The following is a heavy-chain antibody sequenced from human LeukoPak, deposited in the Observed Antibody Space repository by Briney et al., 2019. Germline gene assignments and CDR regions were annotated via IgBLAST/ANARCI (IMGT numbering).Heavy chain of an antibody. CDR2: IYHSGST. J-gene: IGHJ2*01. D-gene: IGHD2-2*03. Sequence: SETLSLTCAVSGYSISSGYYWGWIRQPPGKGLEWIGSIYHSGSTYYNPSLKSRVTISVDTSKNQFSLKLSSVTAPDTAVYYCARRWIFWYFDLWGRGTLVTVSS. CDR3: ARRWIFWYFDL. V-gene: IGHV4-38-2*01. CDR1: GYSISSGYY.